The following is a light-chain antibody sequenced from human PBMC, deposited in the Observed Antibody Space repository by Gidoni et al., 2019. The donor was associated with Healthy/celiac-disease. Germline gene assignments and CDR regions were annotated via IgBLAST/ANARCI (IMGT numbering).Light chain of an antibody. CDR1: QDISNY. CDR3: QQYDNLPT. Sequence: DIQMTQSPSSLSASVGDRVTITCQASQDISNYLNGYQQKPGKAPKLLIYDASNLETGVPSRCSGSGSGTDFTFTISSLQPEDIATYYCQQYDNLPTFGGGTKVEIK. J-gene: IGKJ4*01. CDR2: DAS. V-gene: IGKV1-33*01.